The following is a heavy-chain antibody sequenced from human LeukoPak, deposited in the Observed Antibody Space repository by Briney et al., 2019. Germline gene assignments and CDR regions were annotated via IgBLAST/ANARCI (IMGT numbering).Heavy chain of an antibody. Sequence: PSETLSLTCAVYGGSFSGYYWSWIRQPPGKGLEWIGEINHSGSTNYNPSLKSRVTISVDTSKNQFSLKLSSVTAADTAVYYCARGSVWFGELPPSDYWGQGTLVTVSS. J-gene: IGHJ4*02. CDR1: GGSFSGYY. D-gene: IGHD3-10*01. CDR3: ARGSVWFGELPPSDY. V-gene: IGHV4-34*01. CDR2: INHSGST.